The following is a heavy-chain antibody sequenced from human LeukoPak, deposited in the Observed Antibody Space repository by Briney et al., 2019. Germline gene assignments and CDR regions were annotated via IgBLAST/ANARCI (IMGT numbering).Heavy chain of an antibody. V-gene: IGHV3-7*01. CDR3: ARVRGLGELSLFFAFDI. Sequence: QSGGSLRLSCAASGFTFSSYWMSWVRQAPGKGLEWVANIKQDGSEKYYVDSVKGRFTISRDNAKNSLYLQMNSLRAEDTAVYYCARVRGLGELSLFFAFDIWGQGTMVTVSS. CDR2: IKQDGSEK. CDR1: GFTFSSYW. D-gene: IGHD3-16*02. J-gene: IGHJ3*02.